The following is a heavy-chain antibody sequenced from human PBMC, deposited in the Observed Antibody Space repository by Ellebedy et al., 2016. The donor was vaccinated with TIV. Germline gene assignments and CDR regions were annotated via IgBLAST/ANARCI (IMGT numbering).Heavy chain of an antibody. J-gene: IGHJ4*02. D-gene: IGHD4-17*01. Sequence: GESLKISXEASGFTFRQYGMRWVRQAPGKGLEWVAVTSFDGVNKKYADSVKGRFTISRDNSKNTLYLQMNSLRAEDTAVYYCARHYGDYGKDHWGQGTLVTVSS. CDR2: TSFDGVNK. V-gene: IGHV3-30*03. CDR3: ARHYGDYGKDH. CDR1: GFTFRQYG.